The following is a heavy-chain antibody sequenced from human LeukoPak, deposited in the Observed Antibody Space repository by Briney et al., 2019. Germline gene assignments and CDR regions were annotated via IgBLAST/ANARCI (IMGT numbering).Heavy chain of an antibody. CDR1: GFIFSNYG. CDR2: IWSDGSKK. J-gene: IGHJ3*02. D-gene: IGHD3-10*01. CDR3: AKDLSPLVWFVSGSDAFDI. Sequence: PGGSLRLSCAASGFIFSNYGFHWVRQAPGKGLEWVALIWSDGSKKYYTDSVKGRFTISRDDSKNTLFLQMNSLRAEDTAVYYCAKDLSPLVWFVSGSDAFDIWGQGTMVTVSS. V-gene: IGHV3-30*02.